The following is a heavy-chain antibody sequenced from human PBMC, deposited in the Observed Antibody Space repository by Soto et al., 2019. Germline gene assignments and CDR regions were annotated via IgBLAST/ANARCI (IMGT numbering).Heavy chain of an antibody. CDR3: AKGGVGSTSNAFDI. CDR1: GFTFRSYG. V-gene: IGHV3-30*18. D-gene: IGHD1-26*01. CDR2: ISYDGSNK. Sequence: QVQLVESGGGVVQPGRSLRLSCAASGFTFRSYGMHWVRQAPAKGLEWVAVISYDGSNKYYADSVKGRFTISRDNSKNTLYLQMNSLRAEDTAVYYCAKGGVGSTSNAFDIWGQVTMVTVSS. J-gene: IGHJ3*02.